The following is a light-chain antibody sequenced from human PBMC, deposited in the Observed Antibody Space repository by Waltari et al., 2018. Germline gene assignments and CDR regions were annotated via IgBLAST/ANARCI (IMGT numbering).Light chain of an antibody. Sequence: ESVLTQSPGTLSLSPGERATLSCRASHSLTSFLAWYQQKPGQAPRLLIYDTSKRATGVPARCSGSASGTDFTLTISSLEPEDVAVYYWQQRTDWPLMYTFGQGTKLEIK. CDR1: HSLTSF. CDR2: DTS. V-gene: IGKV3-11*01. J-gene: IGKJ2*01. CDR3: QQRTDWPLMYT.